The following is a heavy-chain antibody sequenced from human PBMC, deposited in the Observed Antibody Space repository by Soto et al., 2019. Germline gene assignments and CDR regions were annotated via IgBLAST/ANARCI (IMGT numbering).Heavy chain of an antibody. CDR2: IYYSGNT. V-gene: IGHV4-39*01. CDR1: GGSISSSSHF. Sequence: QLQLQESGPGLVKPSETLSLTCTVSGGSISSSSHFWGWIRQPPGKGLEWIGRIYYSGNTYYNPSLKRRVTMSVDTCKIQFSAKLSSGTAADTAVYYCARHQNIVVVTEAGAFEIWGQGTMVTVSS. D-gene: IGHD2-21*02. CDR3: ARHQNIVVVTEAGAFEI. J-gene: IGHJ3*02.